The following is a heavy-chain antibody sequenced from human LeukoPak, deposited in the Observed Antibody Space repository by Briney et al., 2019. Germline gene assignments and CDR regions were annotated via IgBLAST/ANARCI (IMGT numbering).Heavy chain of an antibody. CDR2: ISSSSSYI. D-gene: IGHD3-22*01. Sequence: PGGSLRLSCAASGFTFSSYSMNWVRQAPGKGLEWVSSISSSSSYIYYAGSVKGRFTISRDNAKNSLYLQMNSLRAEDTAVYYCASTLPSDSSGYYYVGYFDYWGQGTLVTVSS. J-gene: IGHJ4*02. CDR1: GFTFSSYS. V-gene: IGHV3-21*01. CDR3: ASTLPSDSSGYYYVGYFDY.